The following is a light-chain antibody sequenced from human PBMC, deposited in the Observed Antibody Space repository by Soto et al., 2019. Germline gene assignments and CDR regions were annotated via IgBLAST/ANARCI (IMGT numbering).Light chain of an antibody. V-gene: IGLV1-36*01. CDR1: SSNIGNNA. CDR2: YDD. J-gene: IGLJ2*01. Sequence: QSVLTQPPSVSEAPRQRVTISCSGSSSNIGNNAVNWYQQLPGKAPKLLIYYDDLLPSGVSDRFSGSKSGTSASLAISGLQSEDEADYYCAAWDDSLKGRVVFGGGTKLTVL. CDR3: AAWDDSLKGRVV.